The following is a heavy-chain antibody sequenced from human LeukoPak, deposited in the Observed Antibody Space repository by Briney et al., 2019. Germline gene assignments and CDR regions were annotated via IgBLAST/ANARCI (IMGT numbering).Heavy chain of an antibody. Sequence: PGGSLRLSCVASGFTFSSYAMYWVRQAPGKGLEWVAVISYDGSNKYYADPVKGRFTISRDNSKNTLYLQMNSLRAEDTAVYYCARDTGVGTMVRGVITTLDYWGQGTLVTVSS. CDR3: ARDTGVGTMVRGVITTLDY. CDR1: GFTFSSYA. CDR2: ISYDGSNK. V-gene: IGHV3-30-3*01. J-gene: IGHJ4*02. D-gene: IGHD3-10*01.